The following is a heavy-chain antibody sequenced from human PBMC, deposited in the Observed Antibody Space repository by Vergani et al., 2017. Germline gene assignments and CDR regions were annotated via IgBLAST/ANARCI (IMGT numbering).Heavy chain of an antibody. Sequence: QVQLVQSGAEVKKPGASVKVSCKASGYTFTSYYMHWVRQAPGQGLEWMGIINPSGGSTSYAQKFQGRVTMTRDTSTSTVYMELSSLRSEDTAVYYCAKDEYPSNTGMGWFDYWGQGTLVTVSS. J-gene: IGHJ4*02. CDR2: INPSGGST. CDR3: AKDEYPSNTGMGWFDY. D-gene: IGHD2-2*01. CDR1: GYTFTSYY. V-gene: IGHV1-46*01.